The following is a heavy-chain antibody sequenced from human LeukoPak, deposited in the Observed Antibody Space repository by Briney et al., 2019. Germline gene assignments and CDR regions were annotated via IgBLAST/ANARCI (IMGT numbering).Heavy chain of an antibody. V-gene: IGHV3-30*14. CDR2: IAYDGLKE. CDR3: ARDPWVSSEADGFDI. Sequence: GRSLRLSCGASGFTFSRYVIHWVRQAPGKGLEWVAGIAYDGLKEFYAASVKGRLTISRDNSRNTVDLQMNSLRPEDTAVYYCARDPWVSSEADGFDIWGQGTMVTVSS. D-gene: IGHD6-6*01. J-gene: IGHJ3*02. CDR1: GFTFSRYV.